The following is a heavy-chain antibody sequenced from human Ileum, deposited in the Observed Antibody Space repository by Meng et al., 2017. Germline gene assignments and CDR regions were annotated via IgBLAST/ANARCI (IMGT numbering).Heavy chain of an antibody. CDR2: IYYSGST. J-gene: IGHJ4*02. V-gene: IGHV4-30-4*01. Sequence: QVQLQESGPGLVKPSQTLFLTGTVSGGSISSGDYYWSWIRQPPGKGLEWIGYIYYSGSTYYNPSLKSRLTISVDKSKNQFSLKLSSVTAADTAVYYCARDRDSSGYYPYWGQGTLVTVSS. D-gene: IGHD3-22*01. CDR3: ARDRDSSGYYPY. CDR1: GGSISSGDYY.